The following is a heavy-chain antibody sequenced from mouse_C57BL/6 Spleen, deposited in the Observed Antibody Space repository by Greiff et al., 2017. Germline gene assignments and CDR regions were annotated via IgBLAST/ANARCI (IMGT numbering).Heavy chain of an antibody. CDR2: IYPGDGDT. Sequence: QVQLKQSGAELVKPGASVKISCKASGYAFSSYWMNWVKQRPGKGLEWIGQIYPGDGDTNYNGKFKGKAPLTADKSSSTAYMQLSSLTSEDSAVYFCAREDLTTRYFDVWGTGTTVTVSS. D-gene: IGHD1-1*01. CDR3: AREDLTTRYFDV. V-gene: IGHV1-80*01. J-gene: IGHJ1*03. CDR1: GYAFSSYW.